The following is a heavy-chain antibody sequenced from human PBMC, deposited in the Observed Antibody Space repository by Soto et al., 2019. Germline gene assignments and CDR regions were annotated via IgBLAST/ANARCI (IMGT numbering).Heavy chain of an antibody. CDR3: AKDGYSYVDYFDY. CDR2: ISGSGGST. J-gene: IGHJ4*02. CDR1: GFTFSSYA. D-gene: IGHD5-18*01. V-gene: IGHV3-23*01. Sequence: EVQLLESGGGLVQPGGSLRLSCAASGFTFSSYAMSWVRQAPGKGLEWVSAISGSGGSTYYADSVKGRFTISRDNSKNTLYLQMNSLRAEDTAAYYCAKDGYSYVDYFDYWGQGTLVTVSS.